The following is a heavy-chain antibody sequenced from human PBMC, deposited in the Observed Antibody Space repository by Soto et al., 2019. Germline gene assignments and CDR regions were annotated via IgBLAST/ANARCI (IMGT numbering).Heavy chain of an antibody. Sequence: QVELVESGGGLVNPGGSLRLSCAASGFTFSDYYMTWIRQAPGKGLEWVSYIGSSGSAIYYADSVKGRFTISRDNAKNSLYLQMNSLRADDTAVYYCARRAAGGRNFDCWGQGTLVTVSS. CDR1: GFTFSDYY. J-gene: IGHJ4*02. CDR3: ARRAAGGRNFDC. CDR2: IGSSGSAI. V-gene: IGHV3-11*01. D-gene: IGHD6-13*01.